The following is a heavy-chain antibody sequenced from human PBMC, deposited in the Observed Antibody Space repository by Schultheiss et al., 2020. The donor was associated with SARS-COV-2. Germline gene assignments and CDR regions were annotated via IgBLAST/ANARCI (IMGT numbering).Heavy chain of an antibody. CDR3: AKDQGIGGRWLQYRDYYMDV. CDR1: GFTFSDYY. V-gene: IGHV3-11*05. J-gene: IGHJ6*03. CDR2: ISSSSSYI. D-gene: IGHD5-24*01. Sequence: GGSLRLSCAASGFTFSDYYMSWIRQAPGKGLEWVSYISSSSSYIYYADSVKGRFTISRDNAKNSLYLQMNSLRAEDTAVYYCAKDQGIGGRWLQYRDYYMDVWGKGTTFTVSS.